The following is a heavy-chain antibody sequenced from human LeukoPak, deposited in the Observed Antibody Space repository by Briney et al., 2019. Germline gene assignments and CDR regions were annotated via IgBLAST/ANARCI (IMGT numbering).Heavy chain of an antibody. CDR1: GFTFSSYW. D-gene: IGHD4-11*01. V-gene: IGHV3-74*01. J-gene: IGHJ4*02. Sequence: GGSLRLSCAASGFTFSSYWMHWVRQAPGKGLVWVSRINSDGSSTSYADSVKGRFTISRDNAKNTLYPQMNSLRAEDTAVYYCARPMTTVTTFDYWGQGTLVTVSS. CDR3: ARPMTTVTTFDY. CDR2: INSDGSST.